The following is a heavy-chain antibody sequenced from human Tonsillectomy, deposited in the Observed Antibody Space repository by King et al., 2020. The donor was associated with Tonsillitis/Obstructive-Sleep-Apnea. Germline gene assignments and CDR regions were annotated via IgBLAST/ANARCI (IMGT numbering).Heavy chain of an antibody. CDR1: GYTFTGYY. Sequence: VQLVQSGAEVKKPGASVKVSCKASGYTFTGYYMHWVRQAPGQGLEWMGWINPNSCGTNYAQKFQGCVTMTRDTSLSTAYMELSRLRSDDTAVYYCARAQYYYDSSGYFDYWGQGTLVTVSS. J-gene: IGHJ4*02. D-gene: IGHD3-22*01. CDR2: INPNSCGT. CDR3: ARAQYYYDSSGYFDY. V-gene: IGHV1-2*04.